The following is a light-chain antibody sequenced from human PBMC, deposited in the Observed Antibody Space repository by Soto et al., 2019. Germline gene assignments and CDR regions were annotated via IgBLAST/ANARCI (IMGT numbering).Light chain of an antibody. V-gene: IGKV3-15*01. J-gene: IGKJ4*01. CDR3: QQYDELPLT. CDR2: DAF. Sequence: EKVMTQSQATLSVSPGERATLSCRASQSVKSRLAWYQQKPGQAPRLLIYDAFTRATGIPARFSGSASGTEFTLTISNLQSEDFAVYYCQQYDELPLTLGGGTTVEIK. CDR1: QSVKSR.